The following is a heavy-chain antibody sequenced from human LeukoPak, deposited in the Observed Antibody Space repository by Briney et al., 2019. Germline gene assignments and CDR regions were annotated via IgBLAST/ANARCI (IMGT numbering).Heavy chain of an antibody. V-gene: IGHV3-9*01. J-gene: IGHJ5*02. D-gene: IGHD4-17*01. CDR2: ISWNSGSI. Sequence: GGSLRLSCAASGFTFGDYAMHWVRQAPGKGLEWVSGISWNSGSIGYADSVKGRFTISRDNAKNSLYLQMNSLRAEDTALYYCAKDHYGDYVGVSWFDPWGQGTLVTVSS. CDR1: GFTFGDYA. CDR3: AKDHYGDYVGVSWFDP.